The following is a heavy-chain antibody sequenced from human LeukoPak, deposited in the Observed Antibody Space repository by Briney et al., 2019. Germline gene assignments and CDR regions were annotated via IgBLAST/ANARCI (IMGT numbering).Heavy chain of an antibody. Sequence: GGSLRLSCAASGFTFSSYNMNWVRQAPGKGLEWISYISSSTGTMYYADSVEGRFTISRDNAKNSLYPQMNSLRAEDTAVYYCARAGSHRNSGYDYWGQGTLVTVSS. CDR3: ARAGSHRNSGYDY. CDR1: GFTFSSYN. J-gene: IGHJ4*02. D-gene: IGHD5-12*01. CDR2: ISSSTGTM. V-gene: IGHV3-48*04.